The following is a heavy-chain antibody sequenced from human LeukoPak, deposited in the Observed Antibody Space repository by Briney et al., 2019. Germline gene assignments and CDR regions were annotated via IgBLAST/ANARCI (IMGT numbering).Heavy chain of an antibody. J-gene: IGHJ3*02. D-gene: IGHD4-23*01. CDR3: ARGLTTVVLDAFDI. V-gene: IGHV4-59*01. CDR2: IYYSGST. Sequence: SETLSLTCTVSGGSISSYYWSWIRQPPGKGLDWIGYIYYSGSTNYNPSLKSRVTISVDTSKNQFSLKLSSVTAADTAVYYCARGLTTVVLDAFDIWGQGTMVTVSS. CDR1: GGSISSYY.